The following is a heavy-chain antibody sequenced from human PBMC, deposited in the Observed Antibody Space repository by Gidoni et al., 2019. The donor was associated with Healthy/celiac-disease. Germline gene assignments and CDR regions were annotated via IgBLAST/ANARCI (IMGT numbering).Heavy chain of an antibody. CDR3: AREWEFQDTQYNWFDP. CDR1: GFTFSSYS. CDR2: ISSSSSYI. Sequence: EVQLVESGGGLVKPGGSRRLSCAASGFTFSSYSMNWVRQAPGKGLEWVSTISSSSSYIYYADSVKGRFTISRDNAKNSLYLQMNSLRAEDTAVYYCAREWEFQDTQYNWFDPWGQGTLVTVSS. V-gene: IGHV3-21*01. J-gene: IGHJ5*02. D-gene: IGHD1-26*01.